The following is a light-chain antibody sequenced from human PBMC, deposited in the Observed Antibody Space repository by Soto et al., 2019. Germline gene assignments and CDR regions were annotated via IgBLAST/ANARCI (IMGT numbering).Light chain of an antibody. Sequence: IVMTQSPDSLAVSLGERATINCKSSQSVLYSSNNKNYLAWYQQKPGQPPKLLIYWASTRESGVPDLFSGSGSGTDFTLTITSLQAEDVAVYDCQQYYSTLTFGGGTKVEIK. CDR1: QSVLYSSNNKNY. V-gene: IGKV4-1*01. J-gene: IGKJ4*01. CDR3: QQYYSTLT. CDR2: WAS.